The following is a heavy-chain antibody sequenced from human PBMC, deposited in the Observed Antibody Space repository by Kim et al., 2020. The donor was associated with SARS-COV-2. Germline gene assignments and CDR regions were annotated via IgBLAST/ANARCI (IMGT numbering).Heavy chain of an antibody. CDR1: GGSFSGYY. V-gene: IGHV4-34*01. CDR2: INHSGST. CDR3: ARAPYLQWLVTRLHYFDY. J-gene: IGHJ4*02. Sequence: SETLSLTCAVYGGSFSGYYWSWIRQPPGKGLEWIGEINHSGSTNYNPSLKSRVTISVDTSKNQFSLKLSSVTAADTAVYYCARAPYLQWLVTRLHYFDYWGQGTLVTVSS. D-gene: IGHD6-19*01.